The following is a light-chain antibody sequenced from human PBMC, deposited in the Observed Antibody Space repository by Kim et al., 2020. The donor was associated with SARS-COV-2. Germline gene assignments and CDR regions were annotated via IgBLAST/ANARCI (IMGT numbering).Light chain of an antibody. CDR1: QSISTW. Sequence: ASVGDRVTITCRVSQSISTWLAWYQQKPGKAPKVLIYKESSLESGVPSRFSGSGSGTEFTLTMSSLQPDDFATYYCQQYNSYPWTFGQGTKVDIK. CDR2: KES. V-gene: IGKV1-5*03. J-gene: IGKJ1*01. CDR3: QQYNSYPWT.